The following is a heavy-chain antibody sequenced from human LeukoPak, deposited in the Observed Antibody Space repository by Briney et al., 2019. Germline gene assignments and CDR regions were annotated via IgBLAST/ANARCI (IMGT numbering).Heavy chain of an antibody. J-gene: IGHJ4*02. CDR3: ARRYYYDSSGYYRD. D-gene: IGHD3-22*01. Sequence: SETLSLTCTVSGGSISSSSYYWGWVRQPPGKGLEWIGSIYYSGSTYYNPSLKSRVTISVDTSKNQFSLKLSSVTAADTAVYYCARRYYYDSSGYYRDWGQGTLVTVSS. CDR1: GGSISSSSYY. V-gene: IGHV4-39*07. CDR2: IYYSGST.